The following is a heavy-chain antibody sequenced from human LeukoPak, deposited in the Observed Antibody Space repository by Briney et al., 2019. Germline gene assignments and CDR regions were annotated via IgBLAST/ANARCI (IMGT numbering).Heavy chain of an antibody. D-gene: IGHD3-22*01. V-gene: IGHV3-49*03. CDR2: IRSKAYGGTT. Sequence: GGSLRLSCRASGFTFGDYAMSWLRQAPGKGLEWVGFIRSKAYGGTTEYAASVKGRFTISRDDSKSIAYLQMNSLKTEDTAVYYCTPPYYYDSSGYYDAFDIWGQGTMVTVSS. J-gene: IGHJ3*02. CDR3: TPPYYYDSSGYYDAFDI. CDR1: GFTFGDYA.